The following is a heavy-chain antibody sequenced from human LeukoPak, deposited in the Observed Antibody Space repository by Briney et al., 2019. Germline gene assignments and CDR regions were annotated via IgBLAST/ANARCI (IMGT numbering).Heavy chain of an antibody. J-gene: IGHJ6*02. CDR3: ARRQKGVVAVAATSGYYYGMDI. CDR2: INPNSGGT. CDR1: GYTLSGYS. Sequence: ASVKVSCTASGYTLSGYSMHGVLQAPGQGLEWMGWINPNSGGTNYAQKFQGRVTMTRDTSISTAYMELSRLGSDDTAVYYCARRQKGVVAVAATSGYYYGMDICAQGTTVTVSS. D-gene: IGHD2-15*01. V-gene: IGHV1-2*02.